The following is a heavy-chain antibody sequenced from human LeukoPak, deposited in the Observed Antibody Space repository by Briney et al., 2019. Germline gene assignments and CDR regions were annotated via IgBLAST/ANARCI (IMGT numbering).Heavy chain of an antibody. CDR2: SYCDGTT. CDR1: GGSISSSSYY. CDR3: ARTNYYYDSSGYSNFDY. V-gene: IGHV4-39*01. Sequence: SETLSLTCTVSGGSISSSSYYWGWIRQPPGKGLEWIGSSYCDGTTHYNPSRRRRLTISVDTSNNQFSLKLSSVTAADTAVYFCARTNYYYDSSGYSNFDYWGQGTLVTVSS. J-gene: IGHJ4*02. D-gene: IGHD3-22*01.